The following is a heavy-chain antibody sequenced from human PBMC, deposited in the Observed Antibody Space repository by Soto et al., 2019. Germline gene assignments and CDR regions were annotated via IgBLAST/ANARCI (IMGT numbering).Heavy chain of an antibody. J-gene: IGHJ6*02. V-gene: IGHV1-69*01. CDR2: IIPISDTT. CDR3: ARSQGSSTSLEIYYYYYYGMEV. D-gene: IGHD2-2*01. Sequence: QVQLVQSGAEVKKPGSSVKVSCKASGGTFSSYAISWVRQAPGQGLEWMGGIIPISDTTNYAQKFQGRVTITADESTSTAYMELSSLRSEDTAVYYCARSQGSSTSLEIYYYYYYGMEVWGQGIRVIVSS. CDR1: GGTFSSYA.